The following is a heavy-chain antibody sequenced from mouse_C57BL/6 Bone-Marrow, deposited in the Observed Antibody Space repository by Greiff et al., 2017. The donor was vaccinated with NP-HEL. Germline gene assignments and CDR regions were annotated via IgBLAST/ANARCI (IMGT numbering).Heavy chain of an antibody. CDR1: GFTFSDYG. Sequence: EVMLVESGGGLVQPGGSLKLSCAASGFTFSDYGMAWVRQAPRKGPEWVGFISNLAYSNYYADTVTGRFTISSENAQNTLFLVMSILRSEDTAMYYCARYWDRGMDYWGQGTSVTVSS. CDR3: ARYWDRGMDY. D-gene: IGHD4-1*01. J-gene: IGHJ4*01. CDR2: ISNLAYSN. V-gene: IGHV5-15*01.